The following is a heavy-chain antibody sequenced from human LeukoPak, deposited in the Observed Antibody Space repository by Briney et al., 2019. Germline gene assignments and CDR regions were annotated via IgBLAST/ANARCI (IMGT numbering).Heavy chain of an antibody. Sequence: PSETLSLTCTVSGGSISSTIYYWDWIRQPPGKGLEWIGSIYYSGSTNYNPSLKSRVTISVDTSKNQFSLKLSSATAADTAVYYCARGEMYYYDSSGFIRPYYYGMDVWGQGTTVTVSS. J-gene: IGHJ6*02. D-gene: IGHD3-22*01. CDR1: GGSISSTIYY. CDR2: IYYSGST. CDR3: ARGEMYYYDSSGFIRPYYYGMDV. V-gene: IGHV4-39*07.